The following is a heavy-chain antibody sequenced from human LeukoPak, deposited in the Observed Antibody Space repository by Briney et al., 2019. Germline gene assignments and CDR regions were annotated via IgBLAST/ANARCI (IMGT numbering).Heavy chain of an antibody. J-gene: IGHJ6*04. CDR2: ISSSGSTI. Sequence: PGGALRLSCAASGFTFSSYEMNWVREAPGKGVEGVSYISSSGSTIYYAESVKGRFTISRDKAKNSLYLQMNRLRAEDTAVYYCARDIVVVPAAIGDVRDYYYYGMDVWGKGTTVTVSS. D-gene: IGHD2-2*01. CDR3: ARDIVVVPAAIGDVRDYYYYGMDV. V-gene: IGHV3-48*03. CDR1: GFTFSSYE.